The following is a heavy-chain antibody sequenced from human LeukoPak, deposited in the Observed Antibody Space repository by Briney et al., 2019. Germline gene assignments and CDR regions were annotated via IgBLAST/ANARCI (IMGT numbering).Heavy chain of an antibody. CDR3: ARPSSGSGSKPALDY. CDR2: INPNSGGT. J-gene: IGHJ4*02. CDR1: GYTFTGYY. D-gene: IGHD1-26*01. Sequence: AXVKVSCKASGYTFTGYYMHWVRQAPGQGLEWMGRINPNSGGTNYAQKFQGRVTMTRDTSISTAYMELSRLRSDDTAVYYCARPSSGSGSKPALDYWGQGTLVTVSS. V-gene: IGHV1-2*06.